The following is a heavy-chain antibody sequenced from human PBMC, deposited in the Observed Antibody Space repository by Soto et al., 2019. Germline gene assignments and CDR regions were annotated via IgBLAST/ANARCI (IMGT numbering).Heavy chain of an antibody. J-gene: IGHJ6*02. CDR3: ARRSKWYYYGMDV. CDR2: INHSGST. CDR1: GGSFSGYY. V-gene: IGHV4-34*01. D-gene: IGHD1-26*01. Sequence: PSETLSLTCAVYGGSFSGYYWSWIRQPPGKGLEWNGEINHSGSTNYNPSLKSRVTLSVDTSKNQFSLKLSSVTAADTAVYYCARRSKWYYYGMDVWGQGTTVTVSS.